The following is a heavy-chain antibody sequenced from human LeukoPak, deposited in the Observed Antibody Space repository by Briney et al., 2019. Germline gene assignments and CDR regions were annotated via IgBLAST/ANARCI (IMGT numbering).Heavy chain of an antibody. V-gene: IGHV4-59*01. J-gene: IGHJ6*03. D-gene: IGHD2-15*01. CDR2: IYYSGST. CDR1: GGSISSYY. CDR3: ARGYSEYCSGGSCYSDYYMDV. Sequence: PSETLSLTCTVSGGSISSYYWSWIRQPPGKGLEWIGYIYYSGSTNYNPSLKSRVTISVDTSKNQFSLKLGSVTAADTAVYYCARGYSEYCSGGSCYSDYYMDVWGKGTTVTVSS.